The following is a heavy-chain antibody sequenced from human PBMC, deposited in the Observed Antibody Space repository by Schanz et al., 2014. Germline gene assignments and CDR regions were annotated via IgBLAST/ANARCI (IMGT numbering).Heavy chain of an antibody. J-gene: IGHJ4*02. D-gene: IGHD3-9*01. CDR2: INSSGGGT. CDR1: GYAFTTYG. V-gene: IGHV1-46*01. CDR3: TSAAHNHDSLRSYSNV. Sequence: QVQLVQSGAEVKKPGASVRVSCKVSGYAFTTYGISWVRQAPGQGLEWMGYINSSGGGTSYAQKFQDRLTMSRDASTSTVYMELSSLSSEATAVYFCTSAAHNHDSLRSYSNVWGQGTLVTVTS.